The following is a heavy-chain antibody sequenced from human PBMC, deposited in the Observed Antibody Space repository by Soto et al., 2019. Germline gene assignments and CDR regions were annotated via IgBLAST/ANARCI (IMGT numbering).Heavy chain of an antibody. CDR2: IRRKADNYAT. J-gene: IGHJ4*02. D-gene: IGHD3-3*01. V-gene: IGHV3-73*02. CDR1: GFIFSDSA. Sequence: EVQLVESGGGLVQPGGSLKLSCAASGFIFSDSALHWVRQASGKGLEWVGRIRRKADNYATAYAASVEGTFAISRDDSTNTTYLQMISLKTDDTGIYYCTRCKYVWSGSPRYDLDYWGQGTLVSGSS. CDR3: TRCKYVWSGSPRYDLDY.